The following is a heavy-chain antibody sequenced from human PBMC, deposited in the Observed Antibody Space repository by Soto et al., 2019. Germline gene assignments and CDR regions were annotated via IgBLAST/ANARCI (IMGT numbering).Heavy chain of an antibody. D-gene: IGHD6-13*01. Sequence: GGSLRLSCAASGFTFSSYSMNWVRQAPGKGLEWVSYISSSSSTIYYADSVKGRFTISRDNAKNSLYLQMNSLRDEDTAVYYCARDSSSWYSGGPYYYGMDVWGQGTTVTVSS. CDR2: ISSSSSTI. J-gene: IGHJ6*02. V-gene: IGHV3-48*02. CDR3: ARDSSSWYSGGPYYYGMDV. CDR1: GFTFSSYS.